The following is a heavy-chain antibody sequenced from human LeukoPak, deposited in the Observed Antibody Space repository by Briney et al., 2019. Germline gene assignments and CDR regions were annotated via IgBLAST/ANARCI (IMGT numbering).Heavy chain of an antibody. Sequence: PGGSLRLSCAASGFTFSSYGMHWVRQAPGKGLEWVAVISYDGSNKYYADSVKGRFTISRENSKNTLYLQMNSLRAEDTAVYYCANAGRYCSGGSCYSHYYYGMDVWGQGTTVTVSS. J-gene: IGHJ6*02. V-gene: IGHV3-30*18. CDR3: ANAGRYCSGGSCYSHYYYGMDV. CDR1: GFTFSSYG. D-gene: IGHD2-15*01. CDR2: ISYDGSNK.